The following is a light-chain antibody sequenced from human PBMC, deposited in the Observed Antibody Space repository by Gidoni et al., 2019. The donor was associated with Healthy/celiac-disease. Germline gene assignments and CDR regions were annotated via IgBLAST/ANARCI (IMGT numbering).Light chain of an antibody. J-gene: IGLJ3*02. CDR3: ETWDSNTRSV. V-gene: IGLV4-60*03. CDR1: SGHSSYI. CDR2: LEGSGSY. Sequence: QPVLTQSSSASASLGSSVKLTCTLSSGHSSYIIAWHQQQPGKAPRYLMKLEGSGSYNKGSGVPDRFSGSSSGTDRYLTISNLQSEDEADYYCETWDSNTRSVFGGGTKRTVL.